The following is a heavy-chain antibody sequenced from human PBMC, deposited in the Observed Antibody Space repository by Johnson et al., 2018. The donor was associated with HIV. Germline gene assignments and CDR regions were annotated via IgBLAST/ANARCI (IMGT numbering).Heavy chain of an antibody. CDR2: ISWNSGSI. CDR3: ATDVYGAREWRPAFDI. CDR1: GFTFDDYA. D-gene: IGHD4-17*01. J-gene: IGHJ3*02. V-gene: IGHV3-9*01. Sequence: VQLVESGGGLVQPGKSLRLSCAASGFTFDDYAFHWVRQAPGKGLEWVSGISWNSGSIGYADSVKGRFNTSRNNAKNSLYLQMNSLRAEDTALYYCATDVYGAREWRPAFDIWGQGTMVTVSS.